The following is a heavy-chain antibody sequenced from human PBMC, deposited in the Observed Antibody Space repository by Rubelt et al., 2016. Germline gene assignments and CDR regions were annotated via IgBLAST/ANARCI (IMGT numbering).Heavy chain of an antibody. D-gene: IGHD2-2*02. Sequence: QVQLQESGPGLVKPSETLSLTCTVSGGSINNNYWSWIRQPPGSGLEWIGYIHYSGTTKYNPSLKSRVTISVDTSKNQFSRRLSSVTAADTAVYYGARSTSGFGRGAINVWGQGTRSPSP. CDR3: ARSTSGFGRGAINV. CDR2: IHYSGTT. V-gene: IGHV4-59*12. CDR1: GGSINNNY. J-gene: IGHJ6*02.